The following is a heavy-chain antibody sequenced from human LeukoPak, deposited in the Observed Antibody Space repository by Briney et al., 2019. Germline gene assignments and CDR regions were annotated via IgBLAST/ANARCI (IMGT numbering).Heavy chain of an antibody. CDR2: ISGSGGST. Sequence: PGGSLRLSCAASGFTFSSYAMSWVRQAPGKGLEWVSAISGSGGSTYYADSVKGRFTISRDNSKNTLYLQMNSLRAEDTAVYYCAKLGGSYYDYYYYMDVWGKGTTVTVSS. J-gene: IGHJ6*03. CDR1: GFTFSSYA. V-gene: IGHV3-23*01. CDR3: AKLGGSYYDYYYYMDV. D-gene: IGHD1-26*01.